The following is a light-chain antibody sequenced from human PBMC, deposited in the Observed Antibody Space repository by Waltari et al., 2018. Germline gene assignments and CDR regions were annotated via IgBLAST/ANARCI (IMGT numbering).Light chain of an antibody. J-gene: IGKJ3*01. V-gene: IGKV3-15*01. Sequence: EIVMTQSPATLSVSPGERATLSCRASQSVSSNLAWYQQKPGQAPRLLIYGASTRATGIPAMFSGSGSGTEFTLTISSLQSEDFAVYYCQQYNNWPFTFGPGTKVDIK. CDR3: QQYNNWPFT. CDR2: GAS. CDR1: QSVSSN.